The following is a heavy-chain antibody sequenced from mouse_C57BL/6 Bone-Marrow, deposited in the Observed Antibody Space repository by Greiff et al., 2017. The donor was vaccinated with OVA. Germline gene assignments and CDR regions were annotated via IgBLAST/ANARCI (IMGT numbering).Heavy chain of an antibody. V-gene: IGHV1-50*01. D-gene: IGHD1-1*01. CDR1: GYTFTSYW. CDR3: AFYYYGSSGD. J-gene: IGHJ2*01. Sequence: QVQLQQPGAELVKPGASVKLSCKASGYTFTSYWMQWVKQRPGQGLEWIGEIDPSDSYTNYNQKFKGKATLTVDTSSSTAYMQLSSLTSEDSAVYYCAFYYYGSSGDWGQGTTLTVSS. CDR2: IDPSDSYT.